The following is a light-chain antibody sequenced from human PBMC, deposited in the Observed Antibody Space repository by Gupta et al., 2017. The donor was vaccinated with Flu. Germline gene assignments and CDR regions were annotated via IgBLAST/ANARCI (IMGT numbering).Light chain of an antibody. V-gene: IGLV1-47*01. CDR1: NSKIGRDI. CDR3: VTWDANLSAYV. Sequence: SVNVSCSGSNSKIGRDIIHCRQQVQGTAPKLLIYKNDRRPSGVPARVSGSKTGASGYLAISGLRYEDEADYYCVTWDANLSAYVFGTGTKVTVL. J-gene: IGLJ1*01. CDR2: KND.